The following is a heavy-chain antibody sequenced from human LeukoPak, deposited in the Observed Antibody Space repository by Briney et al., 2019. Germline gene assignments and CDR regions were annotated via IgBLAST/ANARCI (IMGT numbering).Heavy chain of an antibody. CDR2: ISGSGEST. CDR1: GFTFSSYA. Sequence: GGSLRLSCAASGFTFSSYAMTRVRQAPGKGLEWVSEISGSGESTYYGDSVKGRFTISRDNSKNTLYLQMNSLRAGDTAIYYCAREHWDFDYWGQGTLVTVSS. J-gene: IGHJ4*02. CDR3: AREHWDFDY. V-gene: IGHV3-23*01. D-gene: IGHD7-27*01.